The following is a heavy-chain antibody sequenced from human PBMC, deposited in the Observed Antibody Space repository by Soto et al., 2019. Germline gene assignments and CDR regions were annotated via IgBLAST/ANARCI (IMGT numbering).Heavy chain of an antibody. D-gene: IGHD3-10*01. Sequence: EVTLVESGGGLVKPGGSLRLSCAASGFTFSSYSMNWVLQAPGKGLEWVSLISSSSSYIYYADSVKGRFTISRDNAKNALYLQMNSPRAADTAVYYCARDRGGDLKAFDIWGQGTMVTVSS. J-gene: IGHJ3*02. CDR3: ARDRGGDLKAFDI. V-gene: IGHV3-21*01. CDR2: ISSSSSYI. CDR1: GFTFSSYS.